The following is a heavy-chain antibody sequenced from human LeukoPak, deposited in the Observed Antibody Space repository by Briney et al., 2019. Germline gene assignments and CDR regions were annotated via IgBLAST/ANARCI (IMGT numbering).Heavy chain of an antibody. CDR2: ISAYNGNK. CDR3: ARDLSGGSQVFDY. J-gene: IGHJ4*02. Sequence: ASVKVSCKASGYTFTNYGIAWVRQAPGQGLDWMGWISAYNGNKRYAQKVQDRVTMTTDTSTGTAYMELRDLRFDDTAIYYCARDLSGGSQVFDYWGQGTLVTVSS. V-gene: IGHV1-18*01. CDR1: GYTFTNYG. D-gene: IGHD6-25*01.